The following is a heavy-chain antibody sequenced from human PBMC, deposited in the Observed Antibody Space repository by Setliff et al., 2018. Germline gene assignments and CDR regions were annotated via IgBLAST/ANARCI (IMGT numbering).Heavy chain of an antibody. CDR2: LYYSGSS. V-gene: IGHV4-39*07. J-gene: IGHJ4*02. CDR1: GDYPSSGSYY. CDR3: ARAPDY. Sequence: SETLSLTCTVSGDYPSSGSYYWGWIRQPPGKGLEWIGSLYYSGSSYYNPSLKSRVTISVDTSKNQFSLKMTSVTAADTAVYCCARAPDYWGQGSLVTVSS.